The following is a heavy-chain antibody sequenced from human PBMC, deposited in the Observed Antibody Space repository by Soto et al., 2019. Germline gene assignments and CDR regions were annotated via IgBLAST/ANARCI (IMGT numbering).Heavy chain of an antibody. J-gene: IGHJ4*02. V-gene: IGHV3-23*01. Sequence: PGGSMRLSCAASGFTFSSYAMSWVRQAPGKGLEWVSAISGSGGSTYYADSVKGRFTISRDNSKNTLYLQMNSLRAEDTAVYYCAKGELDDFWSGYYPSYFDYWGQGTLVTVSS. D-gene: IGHD3-3*01. CDR1: GFTFSSYA. CDR2: ISGSGGST. CDR3: AKGELDDFWSGYYPSYFDY.